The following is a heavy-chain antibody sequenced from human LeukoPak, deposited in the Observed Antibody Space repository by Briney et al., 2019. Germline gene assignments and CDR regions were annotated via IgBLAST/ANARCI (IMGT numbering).Heavy chain of an antibody. J-gene: IGHJ3*01. V-gene: IGHV3-53*01. D-gene: IGHD3-22*01. Sequence: GSLRLSCSASGFTVSTNYMSWVRQAPGKGLEWVSVIYSGGSTYYPASVRGRFTISRDNSKTTLYLQMNSLRAEDTAVYYCARESRGKGAFDLWGQGTMVTVSS. CDR2: IYSGGST. CDR3: ARESRGKGAFDL. CDR1: GFTVSTNY.